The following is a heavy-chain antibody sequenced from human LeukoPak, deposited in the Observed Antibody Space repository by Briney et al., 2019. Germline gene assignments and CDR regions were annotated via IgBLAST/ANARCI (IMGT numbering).Heavy chain of an antibody. D-gene: IGHD5-18*01. V-gene: IGHV4-34*01. J-gene: IGHJ2*01. CDR1: GGSFSGYY. CDR3: ARGIGYSYGQRKGYFDL. Sequence: ASETLSLTCAVYGGSFSGYYWSWIRQPPGKGLEWIGESNHSGSTNYNPSLKSRVTISVDTSKNQFSLKLSSVTAADTAVYYCARGIGYSYGQRKGYFDLWGRGTLVTVSS. CDR2: SNHSGST.